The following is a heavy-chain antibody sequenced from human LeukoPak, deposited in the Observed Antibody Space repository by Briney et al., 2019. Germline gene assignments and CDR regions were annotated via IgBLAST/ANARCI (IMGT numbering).Heavy chain of an antibody. D-gene: IGHD1-1*01. CDR1: GFTFSSYE. J-gene: IGHJ4*02. V-gene: IGHV3-48*03. Sequence: GGSLRLSCAASGFTFSSYEMNWVRQTPGKGLEWLSYISSSGGTIYYADSVKGRFTISRDNAKGSLYLQMNGLRAEDTAVYYCARDSRQQLFDYWGQGTLVTVSS. CDR2: ISSSGGTI. CDR3: ARDSRQQLFDY.